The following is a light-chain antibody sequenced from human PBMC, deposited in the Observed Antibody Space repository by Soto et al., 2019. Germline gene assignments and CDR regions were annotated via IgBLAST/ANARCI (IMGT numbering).Light chain of an antibody. CDR1: SSYVGGYNY. J-gene: IGLJ2*01. CDR3: CSYAGSYSDVV. V-gene: IGLV2-11*01. Sequence: QSALTQPRSVSGSPGQSVTISCTGTSSYVGGYNYVTWYQQHPGKAPKLMIYDVSKRPSGVPDRFSGSKSGNTASRTISGLQAEYEAVYYCCSYAGSYSDVVFGGGTKLTV. CDR2: DVS.